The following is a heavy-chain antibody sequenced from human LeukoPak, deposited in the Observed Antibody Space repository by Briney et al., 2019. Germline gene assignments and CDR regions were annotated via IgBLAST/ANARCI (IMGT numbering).Heavy chain of an antibody. J-gene: IGHJ4*02. CDR2: IYHGEST. D-gene: IGHD2-2*01. CDR1: GFSFSGYY. Sequence: SETLSLKSSVYGFSFSGYYWSWLRQPPGKGREGWVEIYHGESTNYKPSLKRGITISVDTSKDQFSLKLSSVTAADTAVYYCERKGVVPAAMIRGYYFDYWGRGTLVSVSS. CDR3: ERKGVVPAAMIRGYYFDY. V-gene: IGHV4-34*01.